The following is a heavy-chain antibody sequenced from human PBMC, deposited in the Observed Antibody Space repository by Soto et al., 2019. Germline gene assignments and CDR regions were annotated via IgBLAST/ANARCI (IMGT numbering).Heavy chain of an antibody. J-gene: IGHJ4*02. CDR3: AREGRWYCSSTSCYALVY. D-gene: IGHD2-2*01. V-gene: IGHV4-34*01. CDR2: INHSGST. Sequence: QVQLQQWGAGLLKPSEALSLTCAVYGGSSSGYYWSWIRQPPGKGLEWIGEINHSGSTNYNPSLKSRVTISVDTSKNQFSLKLSSVTAADTAVYYCAREGRWYCSSTSCYALVYWGQGTLVTVSS. CDR1: GGSSSGYY.